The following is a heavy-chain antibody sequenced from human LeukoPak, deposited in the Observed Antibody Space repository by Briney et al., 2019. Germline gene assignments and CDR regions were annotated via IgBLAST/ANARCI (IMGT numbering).Heavy chain of an antibody. Sequence: SVTVPLTASGGTFSSHAISWVRQAPGQGLEWVGGLIPVFGTTNYAEKFQGRVTITTDESTRTSYMELRSLKSDDTAVYYCARGKSGYDYGLDHWGQGILVIVSS. CDR3: ARGKSGYDYGLDH. V-gene: IGHV1-69*05. CDR1: GGTFSSHA. CDR2: LIPVFGTT. J-gene: IGHJ4*02. D-gene: IGHD5-12*01.